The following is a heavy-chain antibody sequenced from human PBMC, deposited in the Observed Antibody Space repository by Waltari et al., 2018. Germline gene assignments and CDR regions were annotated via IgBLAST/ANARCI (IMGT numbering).Heavy chain of an antibody. Sequence: QLQLQESGPGLVEPSETLSLTCSVSGGSISGHSYYWGWIRQPPGKGLEWIGRVHSGGTTYYPPSLKSRISISLDTTEHRFSLKLTSVTAADTAVYYCARRSSGAYPDYYYGLDVWGQGATV. J-gene: IGHJ6*02. CDR2: VHSGGTT. CDR3: ARRSSGAYPDYYYGLDV. V-gene: IGHV4-39*02. D-gene: IGHD3-22*01. CDR1: GGSISGHSYY.